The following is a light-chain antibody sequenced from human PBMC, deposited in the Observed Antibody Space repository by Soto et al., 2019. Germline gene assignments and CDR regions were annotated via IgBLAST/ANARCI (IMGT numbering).Light chain of an antibody. Sequence: EIVLTQSPDTLSLSPGERATLSCRASQSISSSYLAWYQQKPGQAPRLLIYGAFTRATGIPDRFSGSGSGTDFTLTISRLEHEDVALYFCQQYAYLVTFGGGTKVEIK. CDR3: QQYAYLVT. V-gene: IGKV3-20*01. CDR1: QSISSSY. CDR2: GAF. J-gene: IGKJ4*01.